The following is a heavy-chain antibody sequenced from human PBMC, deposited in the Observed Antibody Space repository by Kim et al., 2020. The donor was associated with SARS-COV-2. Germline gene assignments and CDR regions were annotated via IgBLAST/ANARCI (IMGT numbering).Heavy chain of an antibody. V-gene: IGHV3-23*01. J-gene: IGHJ4*02. CDR3: AKQKGSGSYDNYFEY. CDR2: ISISGCT. Sequence: GGSLRLSCAASGFTFTTYGMSWVRQAPGKGLEWVSTISISGCTYYADSVTGRFTISRDDSKNTLYLQMNSLRGEDTAVYYCAKQKGSGSYDNYFEYWGQG. CDR1: GFTFTTYG. D-gene: IGHD3-10*01.